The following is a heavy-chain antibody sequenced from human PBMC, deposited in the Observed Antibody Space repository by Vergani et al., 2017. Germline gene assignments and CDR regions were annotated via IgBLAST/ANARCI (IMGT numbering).Heavy chain of an antibody. CDR2: IWSKPYGGTT. D-gene: IGHD5-24*01. CDR1: GFTLGDYA. V-gene: IGHV3-49*04. CDR3: IRDRLADNYAYFDY. Sequence: EVHLVESGGGLVQPGRSLRLSCSGSGFTLGDYAMTWVRQAPGKGLEWVAFIWSKPYGGTTEYAASVKGRFTISRDDSKRIAYLQMSSLKAEDTAVYYFIRDRLADNYAYFDYWGQGTMVTVAP. J-gene: IGHJ4*02.